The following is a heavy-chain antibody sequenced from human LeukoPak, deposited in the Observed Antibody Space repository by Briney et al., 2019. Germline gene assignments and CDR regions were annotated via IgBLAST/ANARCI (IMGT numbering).Heavy chain of an antibody. J-gene: IGHJ6*02. Sequence: GGSLRLSCAASGFTFSSYWMSWVRQAPGKGLEWVANIKQDGSEKYYVDSVKGRFTISRDNAKNPLYVQMNSLRAEDTAVYYCAREVSRDDFWSGYYYYYYYGMDVWGQGTTVTVSS. CDR2: IKQDGSEK. V-gene: IGHV3-7*01. CDR1: GFTFSSYW. D-gene: IGHD3-3*01. CDR3: AREVSRDDFWSGYYYYYYYGMDV.